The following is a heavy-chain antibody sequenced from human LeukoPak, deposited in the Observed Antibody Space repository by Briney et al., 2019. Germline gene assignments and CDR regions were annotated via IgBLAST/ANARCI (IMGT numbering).Heavy chain of an antibody. Sequence: GGALRPSYAASCFTFSKDAMSFVRPTPREGRGRVSAISGSGGSTYYADSVKGRFTISRDNSKNTLYLQMNSLRAEDTAVYYCAKGGTTVTVFGYWGQGTLVTVSS. CDR3: AKGGTTVTVFGY. J-gene: IGHJ4*02. CDR1: CFTFSKDA. D-gene: IGHD4-17*01. V-gene: IGHV3-23*01. CDR2: ISGSGGST.